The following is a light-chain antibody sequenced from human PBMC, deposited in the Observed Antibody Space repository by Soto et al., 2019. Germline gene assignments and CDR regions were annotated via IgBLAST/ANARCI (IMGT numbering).Light chain of an antibody. Sequence: EIVLTQSPGTLSLSPGERATLSCRASQSVPSTHLAWYQQKPGQSPMILIYAASSSATGIPDRFSGSGSGTGFTLTISRLEPEDFAGYYCQQYCSSPWTFGQGTEVEIK. CDR2: AAS. J-gene: IGKJ1*01. CDR1: QSVPSTH. V-gene: IGKV3-20*01. CDR3: QQYCSSPWT.